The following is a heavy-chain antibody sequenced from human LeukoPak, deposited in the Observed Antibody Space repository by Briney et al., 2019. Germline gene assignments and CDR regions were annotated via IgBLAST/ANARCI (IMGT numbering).Heavy chain of an antibody. CDR1: GYTFTGYC. D-gene: IGHD3-3*01. CDR2: INPNSGGT. V-gene: IGHV1-2*02. CDR3: ARGSDDFWSGYSPSY. Sequence: ASVKVSCKASGYTFTGYCMHWVRQAPGQGLEWMGWINPNSGGTNYAQKFQGRVTMTRDTSISTAYMELSRLRSDDTAVCYCARGSDDFWSGYSPSYWGQGTLVTVSS. J-gene: IGHJ4*02.